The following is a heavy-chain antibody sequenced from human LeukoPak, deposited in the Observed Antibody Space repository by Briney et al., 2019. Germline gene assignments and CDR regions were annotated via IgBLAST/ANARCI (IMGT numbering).Heavy chain of an antibody. Sequence: GGSLRLSCAASGFTFDDYAMHWVRQAPGKGLEWVSLIIGDGGSTYYADSVKGRFTISRDNSKNSLYLQMNSPRTEDTALYYCTKGRYCSGVNCYAPFDYWGQGTLVTVSS. D-gene: IGHD2-15*01. CDR2: IIGDGGST. J-gene: IGHJ4*02. V-gene: IGHV3-43*02. CDR3: TKGRYCSGVNCYAPFDY. CDR1: GFTFDDYA.